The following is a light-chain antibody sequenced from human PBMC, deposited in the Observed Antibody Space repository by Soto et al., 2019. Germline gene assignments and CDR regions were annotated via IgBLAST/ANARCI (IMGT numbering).Light chain of an antibody. CDR3: QKYVSSAWT. V-gene: IGKV3-20*01. CDR1: QSVSSSY. Sequence: EIVLTQSPGTLSLSPGERATLSCRASQSVSSSYLAWYQQKPGQAPRLLIYGASSRASGVPDRFSGSGSGTDFTLTFSRLEHEDLAVYYWQKYVSSAWTFGQGTKVEL. J-gene: IGKJ1*01. CDR2: GAS.